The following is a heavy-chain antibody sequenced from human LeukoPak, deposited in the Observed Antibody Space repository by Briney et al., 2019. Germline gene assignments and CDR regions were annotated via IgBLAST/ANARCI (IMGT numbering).Heavy chain of an antibody. CDR3: AKDPFGGLVRVYYFDY. D-gene: IGHD6-19*01. CDR1: GFTFRSSA. Sequence: GGSLRLSCAASGFTFRSSAMTWVRQAPGKWLEWVPAISDSGGDTIYTDSVKGRFTISRDNSKNTLYLQMNSLRAEDTAVYYCAKDPFGGLVRVYYFDYWGQGTLVTVSS. CDR2: ISDSGGDT. J-gene: IGHJ4*02. V-gene: IGHV3-23*01.